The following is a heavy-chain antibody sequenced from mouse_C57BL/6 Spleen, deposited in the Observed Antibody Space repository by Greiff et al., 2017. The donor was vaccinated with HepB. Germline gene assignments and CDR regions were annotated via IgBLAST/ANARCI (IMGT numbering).Heavy chain of an antibody. J-gene: IGHJ1*03. D-gene: IGHD1-1*01. V-gene: IGHV1-22*01. CDR2: INPNNGGT. Sequence: EVMLVESGPELVKPGASVKMSCKASGYTFTDYNMHWVKQSHGKSLEWIGYINPNNGGTSYNQKFKGKATLTVNKSSSTAYMELRSLTSEDSAVYYCARPYYYGSSYWYFDVWGTGTTVTVSS. CDR3: ARPYYYGSSYWYFDV. CDR1: GYTFTDYN.